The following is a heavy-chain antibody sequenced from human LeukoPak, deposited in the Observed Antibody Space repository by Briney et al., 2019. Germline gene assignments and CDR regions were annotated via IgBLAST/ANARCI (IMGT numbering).Heavy chain of an antibody. V-gene: IGHV3-48*04. CDR2: ISSSGSAI. Sequence: GGSLRLSCAASGFTFSSYGMSWVRQAPGKGLEWVSYISSSGSAIYYADSVKGRFTISRDNAKNSLYLQMNSLRAEDTAVYYCARSKGYYDSSAYSEDNWFDPWGQGTLVTVSS. CDR1: GFTFSSYG. D-gene: IGHD3-22*01. J-gene: IGHJ5*02. CDR3: ARSKGYYDSSAYSEDNWFDP.